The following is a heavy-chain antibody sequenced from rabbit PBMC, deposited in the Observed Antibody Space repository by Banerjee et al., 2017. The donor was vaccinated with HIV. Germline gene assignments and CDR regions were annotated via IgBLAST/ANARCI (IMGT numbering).Heavy chain of an antibody. J-gene: IGHJ4*01. CDR1: GFSFSSSYC. D-gene: IGHD7-1*01. CDR3: ARGADYAGYGFAL. CDR2: IGTTSGST. V-gene: IGHV1S40*01. Sequence: QSLEESGGDLVKPGASLTLTCTASGFSFSSSYCMCWVRQAPGKGLEWIGCIGTTSGSTWYASWAKGRFTISKTSSTTVTLQMTSLTAADTATYFCARGADYAGYGFALWGPGTLVTVS.